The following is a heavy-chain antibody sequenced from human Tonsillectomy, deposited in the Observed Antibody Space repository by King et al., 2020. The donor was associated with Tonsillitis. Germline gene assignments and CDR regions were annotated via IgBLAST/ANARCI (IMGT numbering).Heavy chain of an antibody. J-gene: IGHJ3*02. CDR1: GGSISSSSYF. V-gene: IGHV4-39*01. D-gene: IGHD2-2*01. Sequence: LQLQESGPGLVKPSETLSLTCKVSGGSISSSSYFWDWIRQPPGKGLEWIGSIYYSGSTYYNPSLKSRVTISVDTSKNHFSLKLSSVTAADTAVYYFARRATGIVVVPATRDAFDIWGQGTMVTVSS. CDR2: IYYSGST. CDR3: ARRATGIVVVPATRDAFDI.